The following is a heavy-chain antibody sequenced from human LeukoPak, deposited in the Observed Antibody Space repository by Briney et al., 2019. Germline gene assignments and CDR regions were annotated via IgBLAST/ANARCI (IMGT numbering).Heavy chain of an antibody. CDR1: GYTFTSYV. CDR2: MNPNSGST. CDR3: ARGRSTGYPYYFEY. D-gene: IGHD5-12*01. J-gene: IGHJ4*02. Sequence: ASVKVSCKASGYTFTSYVINWVPQATAQELEWMAWMNPNSGSTGYAQKFQGRVTITRNTSISTAYMELSGLRSEDTAVYYCARGRSTGYPYYFEYWGQGTLVTVSS. V-gene: IGHV1-8*03.